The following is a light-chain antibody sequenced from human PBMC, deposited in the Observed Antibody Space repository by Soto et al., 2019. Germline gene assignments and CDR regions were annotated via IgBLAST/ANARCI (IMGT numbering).Light chain of an antibody. CDR2: DAS. CDR1: EDISHN. Sequence: DIQLTQSPSFVSAFVGDRVTISCRANEDISHNLNWYQQKPGKAPKLLIYDASNLETGVPSRFSGSGSGTDFTFTISSLQPEDIATYYCQQYDNLPLTFGGGTKVEIK. V-gene: IGKV1-33*01. J-gene: IGKJ4*01. CDR3: QQYDNLPLT.